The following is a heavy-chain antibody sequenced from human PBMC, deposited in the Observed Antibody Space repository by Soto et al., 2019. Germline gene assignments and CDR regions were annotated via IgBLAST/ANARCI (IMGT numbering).Heavy chain of an antibody. CDR1: GGSISSSSYY. Sequence: QLQLQESGPGLVKPSETLSLTCTVSGGSISSSSYYWGWIRQPPGKGLEWIGSIYYSGSTYYNPSLKSRVTISVDTSKNQFSLKLSSVTAADTAVYYCARRGYYGSGSYGWYFDLWGRDTLVTVSS. CDR2: IYYSGST. CDR3: ARRGYYGSGSYGWYFDL. D-gene: IGHD3-10*01. V-gene: IGHV4-39*01. J-gene: IGHJ2*01.